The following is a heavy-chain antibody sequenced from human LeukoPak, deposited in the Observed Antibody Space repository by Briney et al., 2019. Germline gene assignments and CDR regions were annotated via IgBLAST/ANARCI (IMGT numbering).Heavy chain of an antibody. V-gene: IGHV3-11*03. Sequence: GGSLRLSCAASGFSFSDEYMSWIRQAPGQGREWISYISASGSYTNYADSVKGRFTISRDNAKNSLYLQMNSLRAEDTAVYYCGRSRGAGPGAHFDVWGQGTLVTVSS. CDR3: GRSRGAGPGAHFDV. CDR2: ISASGSYT. J-gene: IGHJ4*02. D-gene: IGHD6-19*01. CDR1: GFSFSDEY.